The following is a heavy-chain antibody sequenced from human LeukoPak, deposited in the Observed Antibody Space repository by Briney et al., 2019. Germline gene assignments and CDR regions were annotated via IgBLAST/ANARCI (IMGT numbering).Heavy chain of an antibody. CDR2: INYSGNT. CDR1: GYSISSGYY. D-gene: IGHD6-13*01. V-gene: IGHV4-38-2*01. Sequence: SETLSLTCAVSGYSISSGYYWGWIRQSPGKGLEWIGSINYSGNTYYNPSLKSRVTMSVDTSKNQFSLKLSSVTAADTAVYYCARPAVAAAANLYYYYYYMDVWGKGTSVTVSS. J-gene: IGHJ6*03. CDR3: ARPAVAAAANLYYYYYYMDV.